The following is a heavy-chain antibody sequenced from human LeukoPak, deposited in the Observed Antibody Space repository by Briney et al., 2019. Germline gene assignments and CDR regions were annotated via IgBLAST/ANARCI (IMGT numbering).Heavy chain of an antibody. CDR2: VFYTGST. CDR1: GDSISPYY. V-gene: IGHV4-59*01. CDR3: ARTRSGYSTLGY. Sequence: PSETLSLTCTVSGDSISPYYWSWIRQPPGGGLEWIGYVFYTGSTNYNPSLKSRVIISVDTSRNQFSLKLTSVTAADTAVYYCARTRSGYSTLGYWGQGTLVTVSS. J-gene: IGHJ4*02. D-gene: IGHD1-26*01.